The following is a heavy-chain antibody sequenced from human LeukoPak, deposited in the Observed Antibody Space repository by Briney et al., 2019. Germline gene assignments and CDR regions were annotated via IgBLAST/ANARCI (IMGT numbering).Heavy chain of an antibody. CDR1: GFTVSSNY. V-gene: IGHV3-53*01. J-gene: IGHJ4*02. CDR2: IYSGGST. Sequence: GGSLRLSCAASGFTVSSNYMSWVRQAPGKGLEWVSVIYSGGSTYYADSEKGRFTISRDNSKNTLYLQMNSLRAEDTAVYYCARDNYCSSTDCYNFDYWGQGTLVTVSS. D-gene: IGHD2-2*02. CDR3: ARDNYCSSTDCYNFDY.